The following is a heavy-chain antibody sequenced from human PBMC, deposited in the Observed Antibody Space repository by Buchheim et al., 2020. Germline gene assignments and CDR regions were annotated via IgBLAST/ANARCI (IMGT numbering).Heavy chain of an antibody. Sequence: QVQLVESGGGVVQPGRSLRLSCAASGFTFSSYGMHWVRQAPGKGLEWVAVIWYDGSNKYYADSVKGRFTISRDNSKNTLYLQMNSLRAEDTAVYYCAKGAMATIWAFDIWGQGT. CDR3: AKGAMATIWAFDI. CDR1: GFTFSSYG. J-gene: IGHJ3*02. CDR2: IWYDGSNK. V-gene: IGHV3-33*06. D-gene: IGHD5-24*01.